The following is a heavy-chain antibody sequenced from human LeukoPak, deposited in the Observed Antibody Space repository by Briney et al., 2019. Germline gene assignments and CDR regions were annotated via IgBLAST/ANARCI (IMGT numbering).Heavy chain of an antibody. Sequence: GGSLRLSCAASGFTFSSYAMSWVRQAPGKGLEWVSAISGSGGSTYYADSVKGRFTISRDNAKNSLYLQMNSLRAEDTAVYYCARDDYGGNSVDDAFDIWGQGTMVTVSS. J-gene: IGHJ3*02. V-gene: IGHV3-23*01. CDR1: GFTFSSYA. CDR3: ARDDYGGNSVDDAFDI. D-gene: IGHD4-23*01. CDR2: ISGSGGST.